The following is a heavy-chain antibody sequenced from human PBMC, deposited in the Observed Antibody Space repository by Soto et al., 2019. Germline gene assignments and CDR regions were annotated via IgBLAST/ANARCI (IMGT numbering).Heavy chain of an antibody. V-gene: IGHV3-30*03. CDR2: TSYDGTKN. D-gene: IGHD3-10*01. CDR1: GPTFSNYG. J-gene: IGHJ4*02. CDR3: ARDSGSRMARVIITDDFDY. Sequence: QVQLVESGGGEAQPGRSLRLSCEVSGPTFSNYGMHWVRQAPGKGLEWVAVTSYDGTKNYYADSVRGRFTISRDNSKSILYLQMNSLTIEDTAMYYCARDSGSRMARVIITDDFDYWGQGTLVTVSS.